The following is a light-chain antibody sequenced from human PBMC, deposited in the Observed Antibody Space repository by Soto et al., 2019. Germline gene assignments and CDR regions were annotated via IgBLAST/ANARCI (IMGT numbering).Light chain of an antibody. J-gene: IGLJ2*01. CDR2: DVS. CDR1: SSDVGGYNY. V-gene: IGLV2-14*01. Sequence: QSALTQPASVSGSPGQSITISCTGTSSDVGGYNYVSWYQQHPGKAPKLMIYDVSNRPSGVSNRFSGYKSGNTDSLTISGLKAADEADYYCSSYTSSSSPVVFGGGTKVTVL. CDR3: SSYTSSSSPVV.